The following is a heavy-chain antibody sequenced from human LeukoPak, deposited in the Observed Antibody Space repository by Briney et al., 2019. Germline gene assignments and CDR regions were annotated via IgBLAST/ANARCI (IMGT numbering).Heavy chain of an antibody. J-gene: IGHJ5*02. V-gene: IGHV1-18*01. CDR3: ARDPGSDYGSGSYGLNWFDP. Sequence: ASVKVSCKASGYTFTSYGISWVRQAPGQGLEWMGWISAYNGNTNYAQKLQGRVTMTTDTSTSTAYMELRSLRSDDTAVYYCARDPGSDYGSGSYGLNWFDPWGQGTLVTVSS. CDR2: ISAYNGNT. CDR1: GYTFTSYG. D-gene: IGHD3-10*01.